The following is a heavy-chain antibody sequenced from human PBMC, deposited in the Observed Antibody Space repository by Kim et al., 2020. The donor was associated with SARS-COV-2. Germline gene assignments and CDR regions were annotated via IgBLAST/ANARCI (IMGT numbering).Heavy chain of an antibody. V-gene: IGHV4-39*01. CDR2: IYYSGST. Sequence: SETLSLTCTVSGGSISSSSYYWGWIRQPPGKGLEWIGSIYYSGSTYYNPSLKSRVTISVDTSKNQFSLKLSSVTAADTAVYYCASTYYDSSGLTPYYFDYWGQGTLVTVSS. CDR3: ASTYYDSSGLTPYYFDY. CDR1: GGSISSSSYY. D-gene: IGHD3-22*01. J-gene: IGHJ4*02.